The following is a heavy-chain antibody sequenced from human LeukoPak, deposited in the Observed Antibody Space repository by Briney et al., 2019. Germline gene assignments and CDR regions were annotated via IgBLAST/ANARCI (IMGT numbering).Heavy chain of an antibody. D-gene: IGHD4-17*01. CDR1: GGSFSGYY. Sequence: SGTLSLTCAVFGGSFSGYYWSWIRQPPGKGLEWIGEINHSGSTTYNPSLKSRVTISVDTSKNQFSLKLSSVTAADTAVYYCASPFGDYGSGDYWGQGTLVTVSS. V-gene: IGHV4-34*01. CDR2: INHSGST. J-gene: IGHJ4*02. CDR3: ASPFGDYGSGDY.